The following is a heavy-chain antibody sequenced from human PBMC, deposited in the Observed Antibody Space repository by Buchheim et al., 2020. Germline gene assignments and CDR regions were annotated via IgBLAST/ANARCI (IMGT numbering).Heavy chain of an antibody. CDR1: GFTFSSYS. Sequence: EVQLVESGGGLVKPGGSLRLSCAASGFTFSSYSMNWVRQAPGKGLEWVSSISSSSSYIYYADSVKGRFTISRDNSKNTLYLQMNSLRAEDTAVYYCAKGSNSGSGSWRNWFDPWGQGTL. V-gene: IGHV3-21*04. CDR2: ISSSSSYI. CDR3: AKGSNSGSGSWRNWFDP. J-gene: IGHJ5*02. D-gene: IGHD3-10*01.